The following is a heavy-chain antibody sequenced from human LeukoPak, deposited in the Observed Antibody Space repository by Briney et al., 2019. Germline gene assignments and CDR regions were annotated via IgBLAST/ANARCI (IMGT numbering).Heavy chain of an antibody. CDR3: ARDEGWQRPRQVDY. D-gene: IGHD5-12*01. CDR2: ISSSSSYI. V-gene: IGHV3-21*01. J-gene: IGHJ4*02. Sequence: GGSLRLSCAASGFTFSSYSMNWVRQAPGKGLEWVSSISSSSSYIYYADSVKGRFTISRDNAKNSLYLQMNSLRAEDTAVYYCARDEGWQRPRQVDYWGQGTLVTVSS. CDR1: GFTFSSYS.